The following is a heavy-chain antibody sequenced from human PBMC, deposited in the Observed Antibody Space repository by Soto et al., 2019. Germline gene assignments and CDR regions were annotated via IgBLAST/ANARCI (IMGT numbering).Heavy chain of an antibody. CDR2: IYYSGST. Sequence: PSQTQPLTYTVSGGAISNYYWSWLRQPPGKGLEWIGYIYYSGSTNYNPSLKSRVTISVDTSKNQFSLKLSSVTAADTAVYYCARALYSYGPKFDPWGQGTLVTVSS. CDR3: ARALYSYGPKFDP. CDR1: GGAISNYY. J-gene: IGHJ5*02. D-gene: IGHD5-18*01. V-gene: IGHV4-59*01.